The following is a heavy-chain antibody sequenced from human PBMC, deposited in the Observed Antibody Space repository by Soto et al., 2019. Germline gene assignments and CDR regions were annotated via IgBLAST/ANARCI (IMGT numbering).Heavy chain of an antibody. D-gene: IGHD6-6*01. CDR1: GESFSGHF. CDR3: ARGRIAARNFDY. J-gene: IGHJ4*02. CDR2: INHSGST. V-gene: IGHV4-34*01. Sequence: QVQLQQWGAGLLKPSETLSLTCGVYGESFSGHFWTWIRQPPGKGLEWIGEINHSGSTTYNPSLKRRVTISIDMSKNQFSLRLSSVTAADTGVYYCARGRIAARNFDYWGQGTLVTVSS.